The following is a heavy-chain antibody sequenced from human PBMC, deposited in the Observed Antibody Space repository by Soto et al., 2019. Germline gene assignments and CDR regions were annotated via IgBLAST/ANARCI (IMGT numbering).Heavy chain of an antibody. Sequence: QVQLVESGGGVVQPGRSLRLSCAASGFTFSSYGMHWVRQAPGKGLEWVAVIWYDGSNKYYADSVKGRFTISRDNSKNTLYLQMNSLRAEDTAVYYCARDYGHHPNDWGSLDYWGQGTLVTVSS. J-gene: IGHJ4*02. D-gene: IGHD3-9*01. V-gene: IGHV3-33*01. CDR2: IWYDGSNK. CDR1: GFTFSSYG. CDR3: ARDYGHHPNDWGSLDY.